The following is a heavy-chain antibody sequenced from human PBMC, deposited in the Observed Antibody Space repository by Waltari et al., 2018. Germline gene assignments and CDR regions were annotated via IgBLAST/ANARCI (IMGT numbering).Heavy chain of an antibody. CDR2: LSSGGTK. CDR3: VKDMLTGSGSYSWGSFDV. Sequence: EVQVLESGGGSVQIGGCLRLSCEASGFTPRTFPMGWVPLPPGKGREGVSGLSSGGTKVYKDSVTGRFTIARDNSKNTMFLQMNSLRVEDTALYYCVKDMLTGSGSYSWGSFDVWGRGTQVTVSS. J-gene: IGHJ3*01. V-gene: IGHV3-23*01. D-gene: IGHD3-10*01. CDR1: GFTPRTFP.